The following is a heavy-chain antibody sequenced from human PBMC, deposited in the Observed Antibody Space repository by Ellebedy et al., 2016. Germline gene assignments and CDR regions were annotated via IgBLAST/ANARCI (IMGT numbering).Heavy chain of an antibody. CDR1: GGTFSSYA. D-gene: IGHD6-6*01. CDR3: ARDDGGVGYSSSPEFDY. V-gene: IGHV1-69*13. J-gene: IGHJ4*02. CDR2: IIPIFGTA. Sequence: SVKVSCXASGGTFSSYAISWVRQAPGQGLEWMGGIIPIFGTANYAQKFQGRVTITADESTSTAYMELRSLRSDDTAVYYCARDDGGVGYSSSPEFDYWGQGTLVTVSS.